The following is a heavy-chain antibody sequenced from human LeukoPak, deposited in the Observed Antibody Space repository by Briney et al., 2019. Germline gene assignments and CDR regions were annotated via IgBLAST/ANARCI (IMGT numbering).Heavy chain of an antibody. CDR1: GFTFSSYG. J-gene: IGHJ3*02. D-gene: IGHD6-13*01. Sequence: SLGLSCAASGFTFSSYGMHWVRQAPGKGLEWVAFISNDGSNKYFADSVRGRFTISRDNSKNTVYLQINSLRAEDTAVYYCSTLAAANDALDIWGQGTMVTVSS. V-gene: IGHV3-30*03. CDR3: STLAAANDALDI. CDR2: ISNDGSNK.